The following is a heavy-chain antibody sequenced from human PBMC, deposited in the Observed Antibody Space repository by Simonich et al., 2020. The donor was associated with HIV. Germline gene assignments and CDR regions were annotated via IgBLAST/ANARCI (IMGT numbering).Heavy chain of an antibody. CDR2: IKQDGSDK. J-gene: IGHJ4*02. CDR3: ARGGDTDYFDY. CDR1: GFTFSSYW. Sequence: EVQLVESGGGLVQPGGSLRLSCAASGFTFSSYWMSWVRQATRKGLECVANIKQDGSDKYYVDSVKGRFTISRDNAKNSLYLQMNSLRAEDTAVYYCARGGDTDYFDYWGQGTLVTVSS. D-gene: IGHD5-18*01. V-gene: IGHV3-7*01.